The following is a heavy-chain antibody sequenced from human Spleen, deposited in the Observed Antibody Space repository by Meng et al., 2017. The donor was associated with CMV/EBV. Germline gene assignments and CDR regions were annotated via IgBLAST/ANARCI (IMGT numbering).Heavy chain of an antibody. CDR3: ARIVGANTGWFDP. Sequence: VQLVLAGDEVKEPGAPGMVSCNSSGYTFNGYYRPWVRQAPGQGREWLEWINPNRGGKNYTQKFQDRVTMTSDTSISTAYMELSRLRSDDTAVYSCARIVGANTGWFDPWGQGTLVTVSS. D-gene: IGHD1-26*01. J-gene: IGHJ5*02. V-gene: IGHV1-2*02. CDR1: GYTFNGYY. CDR2: INPNRGGK.